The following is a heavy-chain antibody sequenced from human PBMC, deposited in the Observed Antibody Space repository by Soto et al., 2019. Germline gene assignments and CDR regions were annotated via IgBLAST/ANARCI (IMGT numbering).Heavy chain of an antibody. CDR1: GYPFTSYG. D-gene: IGHD5-12*01. V-gene: IGHV1-18*01. J-gene: IGHJ4*02. CDR3: ARGPRGLSDY. CDR2: ISAYNGNT. Sequence: GSVKVCFKASGYPFTSYGISLVRQAPGQGLEWMGWISAYNGNTNYAQKLQGRVTMTTDTSTRTAYMELRSLRSDDTAVYYCARGPRGLSDYWGQGTMVTVSS.